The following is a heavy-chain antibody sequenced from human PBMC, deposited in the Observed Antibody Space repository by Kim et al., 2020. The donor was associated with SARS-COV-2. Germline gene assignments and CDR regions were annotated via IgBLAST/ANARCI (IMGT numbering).Heavy chain of an antibody. J-gene: IGHJ3*02. V-gene: IGHV4-39*01. CDR1: GGSISSSGYY. CDR3: ARQRATGDAFDI. CDR2: IYYSGST. Sequence: SETLSLTCTVSGGSISSSGYYWGWIRQPPGKGLEWIGSIYYSGSTYYNPSLKSRVTISVDTSKNRFSLKLSSVTAADTAIYYCARQRATGDAFDIWGQGTMVTVSS. D-gene: IGHD1-1*01.